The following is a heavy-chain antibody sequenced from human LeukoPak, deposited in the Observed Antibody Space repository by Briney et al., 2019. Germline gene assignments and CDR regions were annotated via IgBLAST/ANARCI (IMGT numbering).Heavy chain of an antibody. CDR1: GFTFSSYS. CDR2: ISASGVMT. V-gene: IGHV3-23*01. J-gene: IGHJ4*02. Sequence: GGSLRLSCEASGFTFSSYSMTWVRQAPGKGLEWVSSISASGVMTYYADSVKGRITVSRDNSKNSVYLQMSRLTAADTAVYYCAKDRSIGTYYTFDHWGQGTLVTVSS. D-gene: IGHD1-26*01. CDR3: AKDRSIGTYYTFDH.